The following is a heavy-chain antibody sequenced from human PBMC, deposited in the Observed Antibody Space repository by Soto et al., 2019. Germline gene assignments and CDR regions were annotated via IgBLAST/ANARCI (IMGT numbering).Heavy chain of an antibody. CDR1: GFTFSSYA. V-gene: IGHV3-30-3*01. Sequence: GGSLRLSCAASGFTFSSYAMHWVRQAPGKGLEWVAVISYDGSNKYYADSVKGRFTISRDNSKNTLYLQMNSLRAEDTAVYYCARDLKDYYGSGSYYWGQGTLVTVSS. CDR2: ISYDGSNK. CDR3: ARDLKDYYGSGSYY. D-gene: IGHD3-10*01. J-gene: IGHJ4*02.